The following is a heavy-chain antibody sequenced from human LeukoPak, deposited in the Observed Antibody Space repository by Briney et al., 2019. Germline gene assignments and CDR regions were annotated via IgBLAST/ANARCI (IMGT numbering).Heavy chain of an antibody. Sequence: PGGSLRLSCAASGFTFSSYSMNWVRQAPGKGLEWVSYISSSCITIYYADSVKGRFTISRDNAKNSLYLQMNSLRAEDTAVYYCARSRITAYYYDSSGPDAFDIWGQGTMVTVSS. CDR3: ARSRITAYYYDSSGPDAFDI. CDR2: ISSSCITI. CDR1: GFTFSSYS. J-gene: IGHJ3*02. V-gene: IGHV3-48*04. D-gene: IGHD3-22*01.